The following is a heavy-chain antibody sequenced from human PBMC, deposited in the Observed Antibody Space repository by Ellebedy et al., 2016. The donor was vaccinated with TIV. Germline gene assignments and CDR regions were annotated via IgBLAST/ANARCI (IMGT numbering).Heavy chain of an antibody. J-gene: IGHJ6*02. V-gene: IGHV3-23*01. CDR1: GFTFSSYA. Sequence: GESLKISXAASGFTFSSYAMSWVRQAPGKGLEWVSAISGSGGSTYYADSVKGRFTISRDNSKNTLYLQMNSLRAEDTAVYYCAIPRAYYYYGMDVWGQGTTVTVSS. CDR3: AIPRAYYYYGMDV. CDR2: ISGSGGST.